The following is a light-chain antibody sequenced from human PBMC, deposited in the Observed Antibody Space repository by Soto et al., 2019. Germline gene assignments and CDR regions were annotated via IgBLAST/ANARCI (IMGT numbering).Light chain of an antibody. V-gene: IGKV3-20*01. CDR2: GTS. CDR1: QSVSGTY. Sequence: EVVLTQSPGTLSLSPGERATLSCRASQSVSGTYLAWYQQKPGQAPRLLIYGTSTLPTGIPDRFSGSGSGTDFPLTISRLEPEVSAVYYCQHHVGSPFGGGTKVEIK. J-gene: IGKJ4*01. CDR3: QHHVGSP.